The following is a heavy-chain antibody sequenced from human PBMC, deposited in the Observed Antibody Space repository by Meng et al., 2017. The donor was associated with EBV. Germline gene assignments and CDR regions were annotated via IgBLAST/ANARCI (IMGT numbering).Heavy chain of an antibody. CDR3: ARGLAYGDYGVDY. D-gene: IGHD2-21*01. Sequence: QVQLVQSGSELKKPGAFVKVSCKASGYSLSTFAMNWVRQAPGQGLEWMGWINTDTGYATYAQGFRGRFVFSLETSVSTAYLQINSLKAADTAMYYCARGLAYGDYGVDYWGQGTRVTVSS. J-gene: IGHJ4*02. V-gene: IGHV7-4-1*02. CDR1: GYSLSTFA. CDR2: INTDTGYA.